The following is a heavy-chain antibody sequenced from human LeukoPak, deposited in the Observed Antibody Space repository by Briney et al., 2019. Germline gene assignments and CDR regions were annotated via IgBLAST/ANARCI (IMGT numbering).Heavy chain of an antibody. J-gene: IGHJ3*02. CDR3: ARRHYYDSSGPTFDAFDI. V-gene: IGHV4-59*08. CDR1: GGSISSYY. CDR2: IYYSGST. Sequence: PSETLSLTCTGSGGSISSYYWSWIRQPPGKGLEWIGYIYYSGSTNYNPSLKSRVTISVDTSKNQFSLKLSSVTAADTAVYYCARRHYYDSSGPTFDAFDIWGQGTMVTVSS. D-gene: IGHD3-22*01.